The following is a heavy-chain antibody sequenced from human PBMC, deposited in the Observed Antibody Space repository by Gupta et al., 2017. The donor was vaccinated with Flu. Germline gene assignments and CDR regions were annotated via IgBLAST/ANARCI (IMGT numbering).Heavy chain of an antibody. CDR2: ISGRGATT. CDR3: AKQKSVVIFDY. D-gene: IGHD4-23*01. V-gene: IGHV3-23*01. J-gene: IGHJ4*02. CDR1: SFTLSSLA. Sequence: VQLLDSGGGLVQPGGSLTPSWAASSFTLSSLAMSWGRQAPGKGLEWVASISGRGATTYYADSVKGRFTISRDNSNNALYLQMNSLRADDTAVYFCAKQKSVVIFDYWGQGALVTVSS.